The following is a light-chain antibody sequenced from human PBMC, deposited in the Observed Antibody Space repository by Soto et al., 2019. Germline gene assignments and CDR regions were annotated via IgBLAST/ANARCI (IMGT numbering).Light chain of an antibody. CDR3: CSSTGTSTPL. CDR1: SSDVGGYNY. CDR2: EVS. Sequence: QSVLTQPPSASGSPGQSVTISCTGTSSDVGGYNYVSWYQQHPGKAPKLMIYEVSHRPSGVSNRFSGSKSGSTASLTISGLQAEDEAHYYCCSSTGTSTPLFATGTKVTVL. V-gene: IGLV2-14*01. J-gene: IGLJ1*01.